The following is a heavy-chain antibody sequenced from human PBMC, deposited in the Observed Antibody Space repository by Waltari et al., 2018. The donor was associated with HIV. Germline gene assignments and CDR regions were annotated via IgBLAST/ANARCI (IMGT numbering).Heavy chain of an antibody. J-gene: IGHJ4*02. Sequence: EVQLVESGGGLVKPGGSLRLSCAASGFTFSSHSMNRVRQAPGKGLEWVSSISSSSSYIYYADSVKGQFTISRDNAKNSLYLQMNSLRAEDTAVYYCAGTPPSDYWGQGTLVTVSS. CDR1: GFTFSSHS. CDR3: AGTPPSDY. D-gene: IGHD1-1*01. CDR2: ISSSSSYI. V-gene: IGHV3-21*01.